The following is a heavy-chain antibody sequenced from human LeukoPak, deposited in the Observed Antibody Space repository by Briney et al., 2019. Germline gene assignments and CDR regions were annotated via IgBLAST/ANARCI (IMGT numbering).Heavy chain of an antibody. J-gene: IGHJ4*02. CDR2: ISSSSSYI. CDR3: AKAVRSMVTGGGYFDS. D-gene: IGHD3-10*01. V-gene: IGHV3-21*04. CDR1: GFTFSSYS. Sequence: PGGSLRLSGAASGFTFSSYSMNWVRQAPGKGLEWVSSISSSSSYIYYADSVKGRFTISRDNAKNSLYLQMNSLRAEDTAVYYCAKAVRSMVTGGGYFDSWGQGTLVTVSS.